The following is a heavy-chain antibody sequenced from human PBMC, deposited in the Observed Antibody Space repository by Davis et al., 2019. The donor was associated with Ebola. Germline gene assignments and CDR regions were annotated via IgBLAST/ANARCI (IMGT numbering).Heavy chain of an antibody. V-gene: IGHV1-69*06. CDR2: IIPIFGTA. J-gene: IGHJ6*02. CDR1: GGTFSSYA. D-gene: IGHD3-16*02. CDR3: ARVMITFGGVIVGGPSEDYYGMDV. Sequence: SVKISCKASGGTFSSYAISWVRQAPGQGLAWMGGIIPIFGTANYAQKFQGRVTITAEKSTSTAYMELRGLRSEDTAVYYCARVMITFGGVIVGGPSEDYYGMDVWGQGTTVTVSS.